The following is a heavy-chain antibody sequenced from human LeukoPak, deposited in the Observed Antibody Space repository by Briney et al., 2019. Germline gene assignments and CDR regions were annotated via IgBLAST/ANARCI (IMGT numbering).Heavy chain of an antibody. CDR1: GYSISSGYY. CDR3: ARFRDIVLMVYDY. CDR2: IYHSGST. D-gene: IGHD2-8*01. V-gene: IGHV4-38-2*02. J-gene: IGHJ4*02. Sequence: PSETLSLTCTVSGYSISSGYYWGWIRPPPGKGLEWITIIYHSGSTNYNPSLKSRVTISVDTSKNQFSLKLSSVTAADTAVYYCARFRDIVLMVYDYWGQGTLVTVSS.